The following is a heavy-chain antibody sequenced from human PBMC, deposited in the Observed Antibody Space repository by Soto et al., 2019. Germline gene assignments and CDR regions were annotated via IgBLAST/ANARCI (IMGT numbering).Heavy chain of an antibody. CDR1: GGTFSSYA. J-gene: IGHJ6*02. CDR2: IIPIFGTA. V-gene: IGHV1-69*13. CDR3: ARDLTPRGIAAAGTLRPSPGGRHYYYYGMDV. D-gene: IGHD6-13*01. Sequence: ASVKVSCKASGGTFSSYAISWVRQAPGQGLEWMGGIIPIFGTANYAQKFQGRVTITADESTSTAYMELSSLRSEDTAVYYCARDLTPRGIAAAGTLRPSPGGRHYYYYGMDVWGQGTTVTVSS.